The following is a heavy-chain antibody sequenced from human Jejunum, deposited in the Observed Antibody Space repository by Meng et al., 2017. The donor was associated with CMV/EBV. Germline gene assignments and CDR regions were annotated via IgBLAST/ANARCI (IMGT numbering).Heavy chain of an antibody. CDR1: GFTFSYYC. CDR2: LTANGSPT. J-gene: IGHJ4*02. Sequence: SCAFSGFTFSYYCLPSVRQDPWKRLIWLTRLTANGSPTCYADSVKARFTISRDNAQNTLYLQMNSLRAEDTAMYYCARDHHWNLPDYWGQGTLVTVSS. D-gene: IGHD1-1*01. CDR3: ARDHHWNLPDY. V-gene: IGHV3-74*01.